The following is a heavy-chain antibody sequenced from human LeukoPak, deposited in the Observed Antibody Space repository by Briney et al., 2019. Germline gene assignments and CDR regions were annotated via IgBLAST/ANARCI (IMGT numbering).Heavy chain of an antibody. J-gene: IGHJ4*02. Sequence: PGGSLRLSCAASGFTFSTYAMSWVRQAPGKGLEWVSALSNSGGSGGTTYFADSVKGRFSISRDNSKSTLYLQLSSLTAEDTAVYYCAKAMSTDHDDSKGFYRVDFDSWGQGTLVTVSS. CDR1: GFTFSTYA. CDR3: AKAMSTDHDDSKGFYRVDFDS. V-gene: IGHV3-23*01. CDR2: LSNSGGSGGTT. D-gene: IGHD3-22*01.